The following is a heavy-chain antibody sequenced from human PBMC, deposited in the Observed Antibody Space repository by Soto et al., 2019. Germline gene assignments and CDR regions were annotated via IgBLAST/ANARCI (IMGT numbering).Heavy chain of an antibody. CDR1: GGSISSYY. V-gene: IGHV4-59*01. CDR3: ARDQTLPYYYGSGSYYKARYGMDV. Sequence: SETLSLTCTVSGGSISSYYWSWIRQPPGKGLEWIGYIYYSGSTNYNPSLKSRVTISVDTSKNQFSLKLSSVTAADTAVYYCARDQTLPYYYGSGSYYKARYGMDVWGQGTTVTVSS. J-gene: IGHJ6*02. CDR2: IYYSGST. D-gene: IGHD3-10*01.